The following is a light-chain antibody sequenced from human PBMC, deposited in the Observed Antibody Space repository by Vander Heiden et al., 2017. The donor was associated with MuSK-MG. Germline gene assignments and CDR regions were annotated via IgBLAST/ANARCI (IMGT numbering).Light chain of an antibody. CDR2: DVS. CDR3: SSFTSSSTVV. V-gene: IGLV2-14*01. CDR1: SNDVGGYNY. Sequence: QSALTQPASVSGSPGQSITISCTATSNDVGGYNYVSWYQQHPGKAPKVMIYDVSSRPSGVSNRFSGAKSGDSASLTISGLQAEDEADYYCSSFTSSSTVVFGGGTKLTVL. J-gene: IGLJ2*01.